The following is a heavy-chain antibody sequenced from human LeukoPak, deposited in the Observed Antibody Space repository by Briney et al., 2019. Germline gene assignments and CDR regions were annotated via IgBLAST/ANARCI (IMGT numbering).Heavy chain of an antibody. J-gene: IGHJ5*02. CDR1: GYTFTGYY. CDR2: INPSGGST. Sequence: ASVKVSCKASGYTFTGYYMHWVRQAPGQGLEWMGIINPSGGSTSYAQKFQGRVTMTRDTSTSTVYMELSSLRSEDTAVYYCARASYCSSTSCYDWFDPWGQGTLVTVSS. V-gene: IGHV1-46*01. CDR3: ARASYCSSTSCYDWFDP. D-gene: IGHD2-2*01.